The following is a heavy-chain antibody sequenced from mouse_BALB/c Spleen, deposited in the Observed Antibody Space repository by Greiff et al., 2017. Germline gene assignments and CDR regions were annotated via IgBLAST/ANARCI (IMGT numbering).Heavy chain of an antibody. Sequence: EVKLQESGGGLVKPGGSLKLSCAASGFAFSSYDMSWVRQTPEKRLEWVAYISSGGGSTYYPDTVKGRFTISRDNAKNTLYLQMSSLKSEDTAMYYCARHNYGSPFDYWGQGTTLTVSS. V-gene: IGHV5-12-1*01. D-gene: IGHD1-2*01. CDR1: GFAFSSYD. J-gene: IGHJ2*01. CDR3: ARHNYGSPFDY. CDR2: ISSGGGST.